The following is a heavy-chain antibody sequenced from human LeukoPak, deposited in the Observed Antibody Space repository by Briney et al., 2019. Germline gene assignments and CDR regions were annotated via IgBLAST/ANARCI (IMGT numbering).Heavy chain of an antibody. D-gene: IGHD2-15*01. CDR2: ISYDGSNK. V-gene: IGHV3-30*18. CDR1: GFTFSSYG. Sequence: GGSLRLSCAASGFTFSSYGMHWVRQAPGKGLEWVAVISYDGSNKYYADSVKGRFTISRDNSKNTLYLQMNSLRAEDTAVYYCAKDGRSIPLDYWGQGTLVTVSS. J-gene: IGHJ4*02. CDR3: AKDGRSIPLDY.